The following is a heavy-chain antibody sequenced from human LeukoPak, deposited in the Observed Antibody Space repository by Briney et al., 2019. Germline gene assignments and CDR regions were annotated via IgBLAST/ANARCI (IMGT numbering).Heavy chain of an antibody. CDR3: TKQVGVFDS. V-gene: IGHV3-15*01. CDR2: IRSKTDGGTR. CDR1: GFTFSSYW. J-gene: IGHJ4*02. D-gene: IGHD1-26*01. Sequence: PGGSLRLSCAASGFTFSSYWMSWVRQAPGKGLEWVGRIRSKTDGGTRDYAAPVKGRFTISRDDSKNTLYLHMNSLKMEDTAVYYCTKQVGVFDSWGQGTLVTVSS.